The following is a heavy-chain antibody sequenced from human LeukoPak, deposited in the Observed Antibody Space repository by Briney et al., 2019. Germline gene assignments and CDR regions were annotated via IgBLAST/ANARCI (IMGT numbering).Heavy chain of an antibody. J-gene: IGHJ6*02. CDR1: GFTFSSYS. CDR3: ARDLSWGPLYSYDLPRYYYGMDV. CDR2: ISSSGSTI. D-gene: IGHD5-18*01. V-gene: IGHV3-48*04. Sequence: GGSLRLSCAASGFTFSSYSMNWVRQAPGKGLKWVSYISSSGSTIYYADSVKGRFTISRDNAKNSLYLQMNSLRAEDTAVYYCARDLSWGPLYSYDLPRYYYGMDVWGQGTTVTVSS.